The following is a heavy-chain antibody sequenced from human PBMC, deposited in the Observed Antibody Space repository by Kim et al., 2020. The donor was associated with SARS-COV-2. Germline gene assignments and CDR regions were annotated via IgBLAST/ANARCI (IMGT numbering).Heavy chain of an antibody. J-gene: IGHJ6*02. V-gene: IGHV1-8*01. Sequence: ASVKVSCKASGYTFTSYDINWVRQATGRGLEWMGWMNPNSGNTGYAQKFQGRVTMTRNTSISTAYMELSSLRSEDTAVYYCARAPYYYGSGSYYYYGMDVWGQGTTVTVSS. CDR3: ARAPYYYGSGSYYYYGMDV. CDR1: GYTFTSYD. D-gene: IGHD3-10*01. CDR2: MNPNSGNT.